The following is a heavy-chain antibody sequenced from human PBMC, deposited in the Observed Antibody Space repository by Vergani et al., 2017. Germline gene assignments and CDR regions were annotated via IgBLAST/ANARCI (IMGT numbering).Heavy chain of an antibody. Sequence: QVQLQQWGAGLLKPSETLSLTCAVYGGSFSGHYWSWIRQPPGKGLEWIGEINHSGSTNYHPSLKSRVTISVDTSKNQFSLKLSSVTAADTAVYYCARLDPVATIRTQEDYWGQGTLVTVSS. CDR2: INHSGST. CDR1: GGSFSGHY. J-gene: IGHJ4*02. CDR3: ARLDPVATIRTQEDY. V-gene: IGHV4-34*01. D-gene: IGHD5-12*01.